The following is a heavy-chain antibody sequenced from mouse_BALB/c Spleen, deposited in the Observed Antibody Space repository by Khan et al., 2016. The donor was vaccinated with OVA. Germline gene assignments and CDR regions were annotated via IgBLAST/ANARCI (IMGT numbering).Heavy chain of an antibody. CDR3: ARSNYYGYYLDY. CDR2: ISYSGFT. CDR1: GYSITSGYA. J-gene: IGHJ2*01. D-gene: IGHD1-1*01. Sequence: VQLKESGPGLVKPSQSLSLTCTVTGYSITSGYAWNWIRQFPGNKLEWMGYISYSGFTNYNPSLKSRISITRDTSKNQFFLQLSSVTSEDTATYYCARSNYYGYYLDYWGQGATLTVSS. V-gene: IGHV3-2*02.